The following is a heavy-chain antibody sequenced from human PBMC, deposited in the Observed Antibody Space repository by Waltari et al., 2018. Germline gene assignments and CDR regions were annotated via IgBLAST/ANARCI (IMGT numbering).Heavy chain of an antibody. D-gene: IGHD6-13*01. CDR2: INTNSGGT. CDR1: GYTFTGYY. J-gene: IGHJ4*02. Sequence: QVQLVQSGAEVKKPGASVKVSCKASGYTFTGYYMHWVRQAPGQGLEWMGRINTNSGGTNYAQKFKGRVTMTRDTSISTAYMELSRLRSDDTAVYYCAPSAAAGPYYFDYWGQGTLVTVSS. V-gene: IGHV1-2*02. CDR3: APSAAAGPYYFDY.